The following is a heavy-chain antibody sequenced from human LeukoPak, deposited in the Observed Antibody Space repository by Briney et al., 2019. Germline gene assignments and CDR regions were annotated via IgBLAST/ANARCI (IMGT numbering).Heavy chain of an antibody. D-gene: IGHD4-17*01. J-gene: IGHJ4*02. V-gene: IGHV3-53*05. CDR3: AKSRPTVTLDY. CDR2: IYSGGST. CDR1: GFTVSSNY. Sequence: PGGSLRLSCAASGFTVSSNYMSWVRQAPGKGLEWVSVIYSGGSTYYADSVKGRFTISRDNSKNTLYLQMNSLRAEDTAVYYCAKSRPTVTLDYWGQGTLVTVSS.